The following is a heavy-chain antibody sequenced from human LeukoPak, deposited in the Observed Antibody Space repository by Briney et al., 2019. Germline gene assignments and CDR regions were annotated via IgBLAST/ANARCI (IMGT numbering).Heavy chain of an antibody. CDR2: IYWDGDK. V-gene: IGHV2-5*02. J-gene: IGHJ5*02. CDR3: AHSRTYCTTTGCYGGNWFDP. Sequence: SGPTLVKPTQTLTLTCTFSGFSLSTSRVGVGWIRQPPGKALEWLALIYWDGDKRSSPSLKSRLTITKDTSKNQVVLTMTNMDPVDTATYYCAHSRTYCTTTGCYGGNWFDPWGQGTLVTVSS. D-gene: IGHD2-2*01. CDR1: GFSLSTSRVG.